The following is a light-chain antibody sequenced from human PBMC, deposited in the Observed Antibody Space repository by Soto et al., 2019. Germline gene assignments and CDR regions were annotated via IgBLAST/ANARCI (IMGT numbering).Light chain of an antibody. J-gene: IGKJ4*01. Sequence: EIVLTQSPATLSLSPGERATLSCGASQSVSSSYLAWYQQKPGLAPRLLIYDASSRATGIPDRFSGSGSGTDFTLTISRLEPEDFAVYYCPQYGSSPLTFSGGTKVEIK. V-gene: IGKV3D-20*01. CDR1: QSVSSSY. CDR3: PQYGSSPLT. CDR2: DAS.